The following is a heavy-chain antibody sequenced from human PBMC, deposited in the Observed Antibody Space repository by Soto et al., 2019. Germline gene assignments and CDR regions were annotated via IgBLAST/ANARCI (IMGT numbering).Heavy chain of an antibody. J-gene: IGHJ4*02. CDR1: GGSVSPYY. V-gene: IGHV4-59*02. CDR3: AKGGTSSLPFDY. Sequence: QVQLQESGPGLVKPSETLSLTCTVSGGSVSPYYWSWIRQSPGKGLEWIGNIRYSGSTDYNPSLKSRVTISIDTSTNQCSLKLTSVTAADTAVDYCAKGGTSSLPFDYWGQGTLVTVSP. CDR2: IRYSGST. D-gene: IGHD2-2*01.